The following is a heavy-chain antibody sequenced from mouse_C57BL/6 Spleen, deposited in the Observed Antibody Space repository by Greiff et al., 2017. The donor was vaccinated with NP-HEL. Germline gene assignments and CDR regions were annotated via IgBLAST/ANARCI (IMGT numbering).Heavy chain of an antibody. CDR3: ARHFISTTVVATFDY. V-gene: IGHV1-81*01. CDR1: GYTFTSYG. Sequence: VQLQQSGAELARPGASVKLSCKASGYTFTSYGISWVKQRTGQGLEWIGEIYPRSGNTYYNEKFKGKATLTADKSSSTAYMEFRSLTSEDSAVYFCARHFISTTVVATFDYWGQGTTLTVSS. D-gene: IGHD1-1*01. CDR2: IYPRSGNT. J-gene: IGHJ2*01.